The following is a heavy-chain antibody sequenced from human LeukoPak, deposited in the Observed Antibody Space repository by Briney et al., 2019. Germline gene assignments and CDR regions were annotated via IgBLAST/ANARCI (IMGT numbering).Heavy chain of an antibody. V-gene: IGHV3-30*03. J-gene: IGHJ4*02. CDR2: ISYDGNAK. CDR3: ARDYDILTGYFRGGFDY. CDR1: GFTLSSYG. Sequence: GRSLRLSCAASGFTLSSYGMHWVRQAPGKGLEWVAVISYDGNAKHYADSVKGRFTISRDNAKKSLYLQMNSLRAEDTAVYYCARDYDILTGYFRGGFDYWGQGTLVTVSS. D-gene: IGHD3-9*01.